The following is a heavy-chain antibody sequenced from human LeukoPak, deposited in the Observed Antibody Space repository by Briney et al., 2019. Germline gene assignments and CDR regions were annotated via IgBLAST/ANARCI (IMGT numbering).Heavy chain of an antibody. CDR3: ARTYGGKYYFDF. CDR2: IRSSGYTL. V-gene: IGHV3-11*04. Sequence: GGSLRLSCTASGFAFSDYYMSWIRQAPGKGLEWISYIRSSGYTLYYADFVKGRFTISRDNAKNSLYLQMNSLRAEDTAVYYCARTYGGKYYFDFWGQGTLVTVSS. D-gene: IGHD4-17*01. J-gene: IGHJ4*02. CDR1: GFAFSDYY.